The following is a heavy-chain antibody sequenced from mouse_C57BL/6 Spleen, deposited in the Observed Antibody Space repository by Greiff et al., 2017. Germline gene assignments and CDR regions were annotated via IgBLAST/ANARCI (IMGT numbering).Heavy chain of an antibody. J-gene: IGHJ3*01. Sequence: QVQLQQPGAELVRPGSSVKLSCKASGYPFTGYWMHWLKQRPIQALEWIVNIDPSNSETHYNQKFKDKATLTVDKSSSTAYMQLSSLTSEDSAVYYCARERLRDWGQGTLVTVSA. CDR1: GYPFTGYW. CDR2: IDPSNSET. V-gene: IGHV1-52*01. CDR3: ARERLRD. D-gene: IGHD2-4*01.